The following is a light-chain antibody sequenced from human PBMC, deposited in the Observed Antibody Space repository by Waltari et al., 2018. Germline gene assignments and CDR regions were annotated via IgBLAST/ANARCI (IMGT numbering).Light chain of an antibody. CDR1: SSDVGGYNY. J-gene: IGLJ3*02. V-gene: IGLV2-8*01. CDR3: SSYAGGSWV. Sequence: SALTQPPSASGSPGQSVTISCPGTSSDVGGYNYVSWYQQHPGKAPKLMIYEVTKRPSGVPDRCSGSKSGNTASLTVSGLQTEDEADYYCSSYAGGSWVFGGGTKLTVL. CDR2: EVT.